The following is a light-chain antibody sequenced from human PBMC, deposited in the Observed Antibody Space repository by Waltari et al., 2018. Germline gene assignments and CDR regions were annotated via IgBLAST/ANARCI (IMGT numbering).Light chain of an antibody. Sequence: DVVMTQSPLSLPVTLGQPASISCRSSQSLVYSDGNTYLYSFHQRPGQSHRRLLYKVSNRATGIPARFSGSGSGTDFTLTINSLEPEDFAVYYCQQRSNWYTFGQGTKLEIK. CDR1: QSLVYSDGNTY. CDR3: QQRSNWYT. V-gene: IGKV2-30*01. J-gene: IGKJ2*01. CDR2: KVS.